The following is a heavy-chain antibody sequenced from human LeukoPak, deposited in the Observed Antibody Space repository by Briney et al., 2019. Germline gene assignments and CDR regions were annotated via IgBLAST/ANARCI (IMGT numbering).Heavy chain of an antibody. CDR1: GYTFTSCY. D-gene: IGHD3-22*01. Sequence: ASVKVSCKASGYTFTSCYMHWVRQAPGQGLEWMGIINPSGGSTSYAQKFQGRVTMTRDTSTSTVYMELSSLRSEDTAAYYCAKAQEDYYDSSGEGVGAFDIWGQGTMVTVSS. CDR2: INPSGGST. J-gene: IGHJ3*02. V-gene: IGHV1-46*01. CDR3: AKAQEDYYDSSGEGVGAFDI.